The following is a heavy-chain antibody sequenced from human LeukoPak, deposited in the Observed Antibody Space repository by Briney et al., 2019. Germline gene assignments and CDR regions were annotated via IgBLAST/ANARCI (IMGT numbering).Heavy chain of an antibody. Sequence: GGSLRLSCVASEFTFSRSGMTWVRQAPGKGLEWVSTISDTGGSTYYADSVKGRFTVSRDNSKNTLFLQMNSLRAEDTALYYCAKVMYSSGWSYFQHWGQGTLVTVSS. CDR2: ISDTGGST. D-gene: IGHD6-19*01. CDR3: AKVMYSSGWSYFQH. J-gene: IGHJ1*01. CDR1: EFTFSRSG. V-gene: IGHV3-23*01.